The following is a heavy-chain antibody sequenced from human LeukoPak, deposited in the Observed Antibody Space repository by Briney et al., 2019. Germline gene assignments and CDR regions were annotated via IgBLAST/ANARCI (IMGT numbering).Heavy chain of an antibody. CDR1: GFTFSSYA. V-gene: IGHV3-23*01. CDR3: AKFFSFNPDYYYGIDV. CDR2: VSGNGGST. J-gene: IGHJ6*02. Sequence: GGSLRLSCAASGFTFSSYAMSWVRQAPGKGLEWVSAVSGNGGSTYYADSVKGRFTISRDNSKNTLYLQVNSLRAEDTAIYYCAKFFSFNPDYYYGIDVWGQGTTVTVSS. D-gene: IGHD1-14*01.